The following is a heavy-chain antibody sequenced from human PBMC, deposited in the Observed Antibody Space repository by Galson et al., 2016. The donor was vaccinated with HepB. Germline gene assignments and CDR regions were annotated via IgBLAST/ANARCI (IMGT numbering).Heavy chain of an antibody. V-gene: IGHV4-34*01. J-gene: IGHJ5*02. D-gene: IGHD6-19*01. CDR3: ARRRYTSGWYTLDA. CDR1: GGSLSGHY. Sequence: SETLSLTCGVSGGSLSGHYWTWIRQCPGKGLEWIGEITDSGSTNYNATLKSRVSISIDTPKNQFTLKLDSVTAADTAIYYCARRRYTSGWYTLDAWGQGTRVTVSS. CDR2: ITDSGST.